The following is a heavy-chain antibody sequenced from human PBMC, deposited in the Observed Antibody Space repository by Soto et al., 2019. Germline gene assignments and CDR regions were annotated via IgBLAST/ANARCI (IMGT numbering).Heavy chain of an antibody. V-gene: IGHV6-1*01. J-gene: IGHJ6*02. CDR2: TYYRSKWYN. D-gene: IGHD2-15*01. CDR3: ARGQASSVVVAATERYYYGMDV. CDR1: GDSVSSNSAA. Sequence: PSQTLSLTCAISGDSVSSNSAAWNWIRQSPSRGLEWLGRTYYRSKWYNDYAVSVKSRITINPDTSKNQFSLQLNSVTPEDTAVYYCARGQASSVVVAATERYYYGMDVWGQGTTVTVSS.